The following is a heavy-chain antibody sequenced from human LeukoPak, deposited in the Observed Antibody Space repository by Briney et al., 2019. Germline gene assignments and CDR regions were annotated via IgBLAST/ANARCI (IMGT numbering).Heavy chain of an antibody. CDR1: GLTFSTYG. J-gene: IGHJ4*02. CDR2: IRYDGRNK. D-gene: IGHD1-14*01. CDR3: AKGVGYYFDY. Sequence: GGSLRLSCAASGLTFSTYGMHWVRQAPGKGLEWVAFIRYDGRNKYYADSVKGRFTISRDNSKNTLYLQMNSLRAEDTAVYYCAKGVGYYFDYWGQGTLVTVSS. V-gene: IGHV3-30*02.